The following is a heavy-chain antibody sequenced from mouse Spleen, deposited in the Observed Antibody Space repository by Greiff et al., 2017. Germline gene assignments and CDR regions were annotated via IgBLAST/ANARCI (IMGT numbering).Heavy chain of an antibody. Sequence: DVKLQESGPDLVKPSQSLSLTCTVTGYSITSGYSWHWIRQFPGNKLEWMGYIHYSGSTNYNPSLRSRISITRDTSKNQFFLQLNSVTTEDTATYYCARNGDGYDAMDYWGQGTSVTVSS. J-gene: IGHJ4*01. CDR1: GYSITSGYS. D-gene: IGHD2-3*01. CDR2: IHYSGST. CDR3: ARNGDGYDAMDY. V-gene: IGHV3-1*02.